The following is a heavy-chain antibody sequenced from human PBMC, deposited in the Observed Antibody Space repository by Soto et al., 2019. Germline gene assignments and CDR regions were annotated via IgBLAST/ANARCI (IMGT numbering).Heavy chain of an antibody. D-gene: IGHD3-16*02. J-gene: IGHJ4*02. CDR2: IKSESDGGTT. Sequence: PGGSLRLSCAASGFTFSSYAMSWVRQAPGKGLEWVGRIKSESDGGTTAYAAPVKGRFTISRDDSKNTVYLQMNSLRTEDTALYYCMTDRQYRPAYWGQGTQVTVSS. V-gene: IGHV3-15*01. CDR3: MTDRQYRPAY. CDR1: GFTFSSYA.